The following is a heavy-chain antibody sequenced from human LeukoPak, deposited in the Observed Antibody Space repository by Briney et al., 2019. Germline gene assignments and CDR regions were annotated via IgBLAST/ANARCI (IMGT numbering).Heavy chain of an antibody. CDR2: ITNSGSTT. CDR1: GFTFSDYY. CDR3: TRDVRLRHKYYYMDV. Sequence: GGSLRLSCAASGFTFSDYYMSWIRQAPGKGLEWISYITNSGSTTFYADSVKGRFSISRDNANNSLFLQMSSLRAEDTAVYYCTRDVRLRHKYYYMDVWGKGTTVTVSS. V-gene: IGHV3-11*04. D-gene: IGHD4-17*01. J-gene: IGHJ6*03.